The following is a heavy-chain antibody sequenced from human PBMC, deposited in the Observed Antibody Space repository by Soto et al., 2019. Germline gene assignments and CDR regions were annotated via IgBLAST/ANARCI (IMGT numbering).Heavy chain of an antibody. CDR1: GYXFTSYA. Sequence: ASVKVSCKASGYXFTSYAMHWVRQAPGQRLEWMGWINAGNGNTKYSQKFQGRVTITRDTSASTAYMELSSLRSEDTAVYYCAGGSTTLENWFDPWGQGTLVTVSS. D-gene: IGHD5-12*01. CDR2: INAGNGNT. J-gene: IGHJ5*02. V-gene: IGHV1-3*01. CDR3: AGGSTTLENWFDP.